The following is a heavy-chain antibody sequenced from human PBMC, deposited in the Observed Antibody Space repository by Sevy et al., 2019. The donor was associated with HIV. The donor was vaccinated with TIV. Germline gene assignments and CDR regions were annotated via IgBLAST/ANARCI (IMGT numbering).Heavy chain of an antibody. D-gene: IGHD6-6*01. J-gene: IGHJ4*02. CDR3: ARDSTTRPRVLDY. V-gene: IGHV4-59*01. CDR1: GGSISSYF. CDR2: IYFAGNT. Sequence: SETLSLTCSVSGGSISSYFWTWVRQSPGKGLEWIGNIYFAGNTDYSPSLKSRVTLSLDTSKSQFSLTLKSVTAADTAVYFCARDSTTRPRVLDYWGQGTLVTVSS.